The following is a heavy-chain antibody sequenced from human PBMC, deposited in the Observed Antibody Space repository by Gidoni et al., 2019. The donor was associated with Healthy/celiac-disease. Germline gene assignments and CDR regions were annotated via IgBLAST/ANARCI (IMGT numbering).Heavy chain of an antibody. J-gene: IGHJ4*02. V-gene: IGHV3-15*01. CDR1: GFTFSNAW. CDR3: TTSPYYDSSGSLGPIDY. Sequence: EVQLVESGGGLVKPGGSLRLSCAASGFTFSNAWMSWVRQAPGKGLEWVGRIKSKTDGGTTDYAAPVKGRFTISRDDSKNTLYLQMNSLKTEDTAVYYCTTSPYYDSSGSLGPIDYWGQGTLVTVSS. D-gene: IGHD3-22*01. CDR2: IKSKTDGGTT.